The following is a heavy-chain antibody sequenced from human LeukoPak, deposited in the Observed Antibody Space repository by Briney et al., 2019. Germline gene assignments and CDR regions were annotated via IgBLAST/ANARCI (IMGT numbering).Heavy chain of an antibody. Sequence: ASVKVSCKASGYTFTGYYMHWARQAPGQGLEWMGWINPNSGGTNYAQKFQGRVTMTRDTSTSTVYMELSSLRSEDTAVYYCARQHTVTTGFDIWGQGTMVTVSS. CDR2: INPNSGGT. V-gene: IGHV1-2*02. CDR1: GYTFTGYY. J-gene: IGHJ3*02. CDR3: ARQHTVTTGFDI. D-gene: IGHD4-17*01.